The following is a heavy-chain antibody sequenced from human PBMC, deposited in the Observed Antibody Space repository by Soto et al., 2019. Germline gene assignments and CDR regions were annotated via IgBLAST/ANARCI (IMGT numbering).Heavy chain of an antibody. Sequence: GSLRLSCAASGFTVSTDWMYWVRQAPGKGLEWVSVIRSGGNTYYADSVEGRFTISRDNSKNTVYLQMNSLRAEDTAVYYCVRENYYYGMDVWGQGT. CDR1: GFTVSTDW. CDR2: IRSGGNT. CDR3: VRENYYYGMDV. J-gene: IGHJ6*02. V-gene: IGHV3-66*01.